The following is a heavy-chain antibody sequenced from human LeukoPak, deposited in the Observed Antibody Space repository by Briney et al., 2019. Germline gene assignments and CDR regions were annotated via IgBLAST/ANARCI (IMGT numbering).Heavy chain of an antibody. V-gene: IGHV3-15*01. D-gene: IGHD2-15*01. CDR2: IKSKSDGGTI. Sequence: GGSLRLSCVGSGFTFSDAWMSWVRQAPGKGLEWVGRIKSKSDGGTIDYAAPVKGRFTISRDDSRNTLYLQVNSLKTEDTAVYYCTTRRQDGWWGQGTLVTVS. J-gene: IGHJ4*02. CDR1: GFTFSDAW. CDR3: TTRRQDGW.